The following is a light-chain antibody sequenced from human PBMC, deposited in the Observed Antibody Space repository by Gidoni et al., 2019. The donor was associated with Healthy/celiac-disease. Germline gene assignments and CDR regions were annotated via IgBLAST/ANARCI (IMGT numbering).Light chain of an antibody. CDR3: QQRSNGPPMYT. CDR1: QSVSSY. J-gene: IGKJ2*01. CDR2: DAS. V-gene: IGKV3-11*01. Sequence: ENVLTQSPATLSLSPGERDTLSCRASQSVSSYLACYQQKPGQAPRLLIYDASDRSTGIPARFSGSGSGTDFTLTISSLEPEDFAVYYCQQRSNGPPMYTFGQGTKLEIK.